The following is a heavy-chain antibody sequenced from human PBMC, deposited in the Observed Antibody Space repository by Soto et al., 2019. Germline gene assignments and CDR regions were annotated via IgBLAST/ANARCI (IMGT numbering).Heavy chain of an antibody. V-gene: IGHV4-59*01. Sequence: SETLSLTCTVSGGSISSYYWRWIRQPPGKGLEYIGYIYYSGSTDYNPSLKSRVTISVDTSKNQFSLKLTSVTAADTAVYYCERGAGDFSGPDSFDIWGQGTMVTVSS. CDR3: ERGAGDFSGPDSFDI. D-gene: IGHD3-10*01. CDR2: IYYSGST. J-gene: IGHJ3*02. CDR1: GGSISSYY.